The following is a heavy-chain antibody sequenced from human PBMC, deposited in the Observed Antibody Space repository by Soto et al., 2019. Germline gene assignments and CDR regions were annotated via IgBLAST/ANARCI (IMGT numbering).Heavy chain of an antibody. CDR2: INPNSGGT. CDR3: ARRRLAAHDAFDI. CDR1: GYTFTGYY. J-gene: IGHJ3*02. D-gene: IGHD2-15*01. Sequence: ASVKASCKASGYTFTGYYMHWVRQAPGQGLEWMGWINPNSGGTNYAQKFQGWVTMTRDTSISTAYMELSRLRSDDPAVYYCARRRLAAHDAFDIWGQGTMVIVSS. V-gene: IGHV1-2*04.